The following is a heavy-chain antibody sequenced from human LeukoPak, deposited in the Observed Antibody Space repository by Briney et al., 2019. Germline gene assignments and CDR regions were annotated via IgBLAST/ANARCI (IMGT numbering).Heavy chain of an antibody. CDR3: ARDLVAVVPAAIHWFDP. CDR1: GFTFSSYG. J-gene: IGHJ5*02. CDR2: ISYDGSNK. D-gene: IGHD2-2*01. Sequence: GGSLRLSCAASGFTFSSYGMHWVRQAPGKGLEWVAVISYDGSNKYYADSVKGRFTISRDNSKNTLYLQMNSLRAEDTAVYYCARDLVAVVPAAIHWFDPWGQGTLVTVSS. V-gene: IGHV3-30*03.